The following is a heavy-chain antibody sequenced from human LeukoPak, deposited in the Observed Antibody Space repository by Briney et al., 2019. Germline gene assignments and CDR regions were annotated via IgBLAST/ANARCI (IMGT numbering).Heavy chain of an antibody. Sequence: GESLKISCMGSGYSFNTYWIAWVRQMPGKGLEWMGIIYPGDSDTRYSPSFQGQVTISADKSITTAYLQWSSLKASDTAMYYCASQEGSSSWAYFDYWGQGTLVTVSS. J-gene: IGHJ4*02. CDR1: GYSFNTYW. D-gene: IGHD6-13*01. V-gene: IGHV5-51*01. CDR3: ASQEGSSSWAYFDY. CDR2: IYPGDSDT.